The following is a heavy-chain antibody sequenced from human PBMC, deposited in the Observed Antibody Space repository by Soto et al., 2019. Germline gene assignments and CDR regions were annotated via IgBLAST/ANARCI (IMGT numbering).Heavy chain of an antibody. CDR3: AADKSYDYVWGSYRPNCFDP. CDR2: IVVGSGNT. J-gene: IGHJ5*02. CDR1: GFTFTSSA. Sequence: SVKVSCKASGFTFTSSAMQWVRQARGQRLEWIGWIVVGSGNTNYAQKFQERVTITRDMSTSTAYMELSSLRSEDTAVYYCAADKSYDYVWGSYRPNCFDPWAQGTLVTVLL. D-gene: IGHD3-16*02. V-gene: IGHV1-58*02.